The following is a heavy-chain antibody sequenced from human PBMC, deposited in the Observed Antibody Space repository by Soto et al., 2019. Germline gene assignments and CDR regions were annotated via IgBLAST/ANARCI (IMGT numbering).Heavy chain of an antibody. J-gene: IGHJ6*02. CDR2: ISFDGSNK. CDR3: ARDKGCSNTNCPDYYYGMDV. Sequence: GGSLRLSCAASGFTFSSYAMYWVRQAPGKGMAWVAVISFDGSNKYYAHSVKGRFTISRDNSKNTLYLQMNSLRAEDTAVYYCARDKGCSNTNCPDYYYGMDVWGQGTTVTVSS. D-gene: IGHD2-2*01. CDR1: GFTFSSYA. V-gene: IGHV3-30-3*01.